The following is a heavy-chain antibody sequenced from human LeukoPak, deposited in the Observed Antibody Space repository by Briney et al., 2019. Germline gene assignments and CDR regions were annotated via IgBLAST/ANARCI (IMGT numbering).Heavy chain of an antibody. CDR3: ARDTTGRGNIDS. CDR2: ISSSSSTI. Sequence: GGSLRLSCAASGFTFSSYSMNWVRQAPGKGLEWVSYISSSSSTIYYADSVKGRFTISRDNAKNSLYLQMTSLRAEDTGVFYCARDTTGRGNIDSWGQGTLVTVSS. V-gene: IGHV3-48*04. D-gene: IGHD1-26*01. J-gene: IGHJ4*02. CDR1: GFTFSSYS.